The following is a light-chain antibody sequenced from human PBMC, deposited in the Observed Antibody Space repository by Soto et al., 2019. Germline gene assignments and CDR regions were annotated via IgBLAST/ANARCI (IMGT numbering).Light chain of an antibody. V-gene: IGKV3-20*01. CDR1: QSISSNY. Sequence: EIVLTQSPGTLSLSPGERATLSCRASQSISSNYLAWYQQKPGQAPSLLIYGASSRATGIPDRFSGSGSGTDFTLTISRLEPEDFAVFYCQQYGSSPPYTFGQGTKLEIE. J-gene: IGKJ2*01. CDR3: QQYGSSPPYT. CDR2: GAS.